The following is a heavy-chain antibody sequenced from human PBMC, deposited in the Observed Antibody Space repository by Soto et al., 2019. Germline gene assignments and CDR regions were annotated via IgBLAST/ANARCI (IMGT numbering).Heavy chain of an antibody. Sequence: QVQLVESGGGVVQPGRSLRLSCAASGFIFSTYTMHWVRQAPGKGLEWLTVMSYDGSQKYYADSVKGRLTISRDNSKNTLYLQITSLRAEDTAVYHCAIAKSSSWHNFDYWGQGTLVTVSS. V-gene: IGHV3-30-3*01. CDR1: GFIFSTYT. CDR3: AIAKSSSWHNFDY. J-gene: IGHJ4*02. CDR2: MSYDGSQK. D-gene: IGHD6-13*01.